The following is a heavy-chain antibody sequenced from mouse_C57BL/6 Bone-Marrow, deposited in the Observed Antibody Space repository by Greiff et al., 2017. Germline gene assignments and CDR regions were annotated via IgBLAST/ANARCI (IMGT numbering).Heavy chain of an antibody. Sequence: EVQLQESGPGLVKPSQSLSLTCSVTGYSITSGYYWNWIRQFPGNKLEWMGYISYDGSNNYNPSLKNRISITRDTSKNQFFLKLNSVTTEDTATXYCAREGEYDPFAYWGQGTLVTVSA. CDR3: AREGEYDPFAY. CDR1: GYSITSGYY. CDR2: ISYDGSN. D-gene: IGHD2-14*01. J-gene: IGHJ3*01. V-gene: IGHV3-6*01.